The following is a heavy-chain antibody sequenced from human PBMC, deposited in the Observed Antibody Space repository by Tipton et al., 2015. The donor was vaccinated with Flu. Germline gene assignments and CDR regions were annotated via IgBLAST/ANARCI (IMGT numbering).Heavy chain of an antibody. V-gene: IGHV4-59*01. J-gene: IGHJ4*02. Sequence: GLVKPSETLSLTCTVSGGSISGYYWSWIRQPPGKGLEWIAYIYYSGSTNYNPSLKSRVTTSVDMSKNQFSLKLNSVTAADTAVYYCARSPGYYFDYWGQGTPVTVSS. CDR3: ARSPGYYFDY. CDR1: GGSISGYY. CDR2: IYYSGST.